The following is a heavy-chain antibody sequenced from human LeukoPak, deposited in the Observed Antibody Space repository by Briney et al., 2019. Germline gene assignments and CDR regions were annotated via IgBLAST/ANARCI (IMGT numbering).Heavy chain of an antibody. CDR3: ARYGEQLEAFDI. CDR2: IDYSGST. D-gene: IGHD6-13*01. J-gene: IGHJ3*02. CDR1: GGSISSYY. V-gene: IGHV4-59*01. Sequence: SETLSLTCTVSGGSISSYYWSWIRQPPGKGLELIGYIDYSGSTNYNPSLKSRVTISVDTSKNQFSLKLSSVTAADTAVYYCARYGEQLEAFDIWGQGTMVTVSS.